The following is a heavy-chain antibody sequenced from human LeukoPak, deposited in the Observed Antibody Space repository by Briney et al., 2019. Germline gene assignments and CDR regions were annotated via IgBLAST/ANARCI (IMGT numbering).Heavy chain of an antibody. CDR1: GFSFSTYT. CDR3: ARSPRYYGGNPRFDY. CDR2: ITSSSSAI. J-gene: IGHJ4*02. D-gene: IGHD4-23*01. V-gene: IGHV3-48*01. Sequence: GGSLRLSCAASGFSFSTYTMNWVRQAPGKGLEWVSYITSSSSAIYYADSVRGRFTISRDNAKNSLYLQMNSLRAEDTAVYYCARSPRYYGGNPRFDYWGQGTLVTVSS.